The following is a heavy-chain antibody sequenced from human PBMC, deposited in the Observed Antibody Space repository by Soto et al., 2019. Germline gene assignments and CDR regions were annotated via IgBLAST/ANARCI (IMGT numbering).Heavy chain of an antibody. CDR3: WRVPHCVKTRCSNDCYRFGLDV. V-gene: IGHV4-34*01. CDR1: GGSFSGYY. Sequence: PSETLSLTCAASGGSFSGYYRSWIRQSPGKGLEWIGEINHSGRTNLNPSLESRRITLVGTSTNHSSLRLSSVTAADTTADYYWRVPHCVKTRCSNDCYRFGLDVWGQGTTVTVSS. CDR2: INHSGRT. D-gene: IGHD2-21*01. J-gene: IGHJ6*02.